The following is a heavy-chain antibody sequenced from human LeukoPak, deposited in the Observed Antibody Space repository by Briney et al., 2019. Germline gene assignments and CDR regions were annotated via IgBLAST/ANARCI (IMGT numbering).Heavy chain of an antibody. V-gene: IGHV4-30-2*01. CDR1: GGSISSGGYS. CDR2: IYHSGST. J-gene: IGHJ5*02. Sequence: KSSETPSLTCAVSGGSISSGGYSWSWIRQPPGKGLEWIGYIYHSGSTYYNPSLKSRVTISVDRSKDQFSLKLSSVTAADTAVYYCARDNYYGSGSPGFDPWGQGTLVTVSS. D-gene: IGHD3-10*01. CDR3: ARDNYYGSGSPGFDP.